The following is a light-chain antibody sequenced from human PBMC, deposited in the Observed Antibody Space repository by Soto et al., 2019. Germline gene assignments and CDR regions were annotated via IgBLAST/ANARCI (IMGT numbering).Light chain of an antibody. CDR1: SSDVGSYNL. V-gene: IGLV2-23*02. J-gene: IGLJ2*01. Sequence: QSALTQPASVSGSPGQSITISCTGTSSDVGSYNLVSWYQQYPGKAPKLMIYEVTKRPSGVSDRFSGSKSGNTASLTISGLQAEDEADYYCCSHAGGVIFGGGTKRTVL. CDR2: EVT. CDR3: CSHAGGVI.